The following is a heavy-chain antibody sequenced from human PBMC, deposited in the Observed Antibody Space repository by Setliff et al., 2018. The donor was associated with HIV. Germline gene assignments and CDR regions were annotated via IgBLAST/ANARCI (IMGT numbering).Heavy chain of an antibody. J-gene: IGHJ4*02. CDR2: IYYSGSS. CDR1: GGSISSSSYY. V-gene: IGHV4-39*01. D-gene: IGHD3-22*01. CDR3: AKARRYDSPTTGD. Sequence: PSETLSLTCTVSGGSISSSSYYWGWIRQPPGKGLEWIGSIYYSGSSYYNPSLKSRVTISVATSKNQFSLKLSSVTAADTAVYYCAKARRYDSPTTGDWGQGTLVTVS.